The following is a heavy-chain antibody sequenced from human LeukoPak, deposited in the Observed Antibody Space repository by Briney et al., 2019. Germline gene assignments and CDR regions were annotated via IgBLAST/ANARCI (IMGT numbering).Heavy chain of an antibody. CDR3: ARDQTGYCSGGSCYGAFDI. Sequence: GGSLRLSCAASGFTFSSYNMNWVRQAPGKGLEWVSFISSSSSYIHYEDSVKGRITISRDNAKNSLYLQMNSLRAEDTAVYYCARDQTGYCSGGSCYGAFDIWGQGTMVTVSS. D-gene: IGHD2-15*01. J-gene: IGHJ3*02. V-gene: IGHV3-21*01. CDR2: ISSSSSYI. CDR1: GFTFSSYN.